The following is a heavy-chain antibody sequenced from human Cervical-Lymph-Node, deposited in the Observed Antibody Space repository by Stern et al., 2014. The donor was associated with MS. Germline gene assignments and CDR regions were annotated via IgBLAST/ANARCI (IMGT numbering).Heavy chain of an antibody. J-gene: IGHJ4*02. CDR2: IIPIFGTA. Sequence: QLVQSGADVKKPGSSVKVSCRASGGTFGSFAVNWVRQAPGPGLAWMGGIIPIFGTANYAQRFQGRVTITADESTTTAYMELNSLTSDDTAVYFCTREAIGHSGTFDFWGQGTLVTVSS. CDR3: TREAIGHSGTFDF. V-gene: IGHV1-69*01. CDR1: GGTFGSFA. D-gene: IGHD6-19*01.